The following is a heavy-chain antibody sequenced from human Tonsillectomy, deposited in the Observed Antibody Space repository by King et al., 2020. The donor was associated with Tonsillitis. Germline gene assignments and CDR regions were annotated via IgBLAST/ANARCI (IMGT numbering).Heavy chain of an antibody. D-gene: IGHD3-10*01. CDR3: AKDLGRGYYYYGMDV. CDR1: GFTFSSYG. J-gene: IGHJ6*02. V-gene: IGHV3-30*18. Sequence: VQLVESGGGVVQPGRSLRLSCAASGFTFSSYGMHWVRQAPGKGLEWVAVISYDGSNKYYADSVKGRFTISRDNSKNTLYLQMNSLRAEDTDVYYCAKDLGRGYYYYGMDVWGQGTTVTVSS. CDR2: ISYDGSNK.